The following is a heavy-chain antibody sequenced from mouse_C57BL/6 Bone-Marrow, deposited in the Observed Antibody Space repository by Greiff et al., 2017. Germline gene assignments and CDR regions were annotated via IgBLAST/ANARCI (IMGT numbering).Heavy chain of an antibody. J-gene: IGHJ4*01. D-gene: IGHD2-3*01. Sequence: EVQVVESGGDLVKPGGSLKLSCAASGFTFSSYGMSWVRQTPDKRLEWVATISSGGSYTYYPDSVKGRFTISRDNAKNTLYLQMSSLKSEDTAMYYCARRLLLAMDYWGQGTSVTVSS. CDR3: ARRLLLAMDY. CDR2: ISSGGSYT. CDR1: GFTFSSYG. V-gene: IGHV5-6*01.